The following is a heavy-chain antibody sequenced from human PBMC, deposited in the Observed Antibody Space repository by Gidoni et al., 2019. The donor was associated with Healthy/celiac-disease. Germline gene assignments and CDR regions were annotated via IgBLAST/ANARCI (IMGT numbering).Heavy chain of an antibody. D-gene: IGHD3-22*01. J-gene: IGHJ4*02. CDR3: AKVRSGYDSSGYYDSLFDY. Sequence: QVQLVESGGGVVQPGRSLRLSCAASGFTFSSYGMHWVRQAPGKGLECVAVISYDGSNKYYADSVKGRFTISRDNSKNTLYLQMNSLRAEDTAVYYCAKVRSGYDSSGYYDSLFDYWGQGTLVTVSS. V-gene: IGHV3-30*18. CDR2: ISYDGSNK. CDR1: GFTFSSYG.